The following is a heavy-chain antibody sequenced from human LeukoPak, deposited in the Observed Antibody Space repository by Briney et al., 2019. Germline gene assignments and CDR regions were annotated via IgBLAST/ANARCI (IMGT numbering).Heavy chain of an antibody. CDR3: ARRVTRWGAFEI. J-gene: IGHJ3*02. Sequence: GESLKISCEGSGFRFTHYWIDWVRQTPGKGLEWIGIIFAGDSNTIYSPSFQGQVTISADRFMSTAYLQWSSLKASDTAMYYCARRVTRWGAFEIWGQGTKVTVSS. D-gene: IGHD2-21*02. V-gene: IGHV5-51*01. CDR2: IFAGDSNT. CDR1: GFRFTHYW.